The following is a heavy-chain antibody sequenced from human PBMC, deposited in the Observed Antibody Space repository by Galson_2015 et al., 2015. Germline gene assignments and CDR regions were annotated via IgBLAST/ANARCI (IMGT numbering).Heavy chain of an antibody. J-gene: IGHJ4*02. CDR2: TRNKAYGGTT. CDR3: TRGHSSDYYDFWSGYPADY. CDR1: GFTFADYS. V-gene: IGHV3-49*03. Sequence: SLRLSCAGSGFTFADYSLSWFRQAPGKGLEWVGFTRNKAYGGTTEYAASVKGRFTIPRDDSKSIAYQQMSSLKTEDTAVYYCTRGHSSDYYDFWSGYPADYWGQGTLVTVSS. D-gene: IGHD3-3*01.